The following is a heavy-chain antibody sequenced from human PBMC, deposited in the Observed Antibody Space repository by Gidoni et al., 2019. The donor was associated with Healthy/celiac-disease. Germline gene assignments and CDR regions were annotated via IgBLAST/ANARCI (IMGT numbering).Heavy chain of an antibody. CDR2: IYYRGST. D-gene: IGHD2-2*01. CDR1: GGSISSGGYY. Sequence: QVQLQESGPGLVTPSQTLSLTCPVSGGSISSGGYYWSWIRQHPGKGLEWIGYIYYRGSTYYNPSLKSRVTISVDTSKNQFSLKLSSVTAADTAVYYCARVPHCSSTSCYRKAFDIWGQGTMVTVSS. V-gene: IGHV4-31*03. J-gene: IGHJ3*02. CDR3: ARVPHCSSTSCYRKAFDI.